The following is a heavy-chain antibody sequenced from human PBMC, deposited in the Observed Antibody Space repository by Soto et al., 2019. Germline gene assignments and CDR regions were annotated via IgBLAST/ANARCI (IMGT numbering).Heavy chain of an antibody. CDR2: INQDGSVK. Sequence: GGSLRLSCAASGFTFSTSWMTWVRQSPGKGLEWLANINQDGSVKYYVDSVRGRFTISRDSSRNTLFLQMNSLRAEDTAVYYCARDYYKYYDSSGYYRSPAYWGQGTLVTVSS. D-gene: IGHD3-22*01. CDR1: GFTFSTSW. V-gene: IGHV3-7*01. CDR3: ARDYYKYYDSSGYYRSPAY. J-gene: IGHJ4*02.